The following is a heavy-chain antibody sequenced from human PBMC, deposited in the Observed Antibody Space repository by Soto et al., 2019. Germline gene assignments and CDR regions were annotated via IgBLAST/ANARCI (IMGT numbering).Heavy chain of an antibody. Sequence: SQTLSLTCDISGDSVSSNSAAWNWIRQTPSRGLEWLGRTYYRSKWYINYAVSVKSRITVSPDTSKNQFSLQLNSVTPEDTAVYYCARGSWDDVTGHYYMDVWGKGTTVTVSS. CDR1: GDSVSSNSAA. J-gene: IGHJ6*03. CDR3: ARGSWDDVTGHYYMDV. CDR2: TYYRSKWYI. V-gene: IGHV6-1*01. D-gene: IGHD1-1*01.